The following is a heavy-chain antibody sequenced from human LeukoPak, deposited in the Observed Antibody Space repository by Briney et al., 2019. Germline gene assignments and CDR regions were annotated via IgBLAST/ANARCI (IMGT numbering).Heavy chain of an antibody. V-gene: IGHV4-34*01. CDR2: INHSGST. Sequence: SEALSLTCAVYGGSLSGYYWSGVRHPPGKGLEWLGEINHSGSTNYNPSLKSRATISVDTSKNQFSLKLSSVTAADTAVYYCARYYYDSSGYYAFDYWGQGTLVTVSS. D-gene: IGHD3-22*01. J-gene: IGHJ4*02. CDR1: GGSLSGYY. CDR3: ARYYYDSSGYYAFDY.